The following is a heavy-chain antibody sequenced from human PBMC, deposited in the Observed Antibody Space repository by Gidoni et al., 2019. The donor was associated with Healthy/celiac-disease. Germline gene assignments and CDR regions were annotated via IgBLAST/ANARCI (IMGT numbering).Heavy chain of an antibody. CDR1: GYTFTSYG. CDR2: ISAYNGNT. J-gene: IGHJ6*03. CDR3: ARDLVRREQWLPRYYYYYMDV. D-gene: IGHD6-19*01. V-gene: IGHV1-18*01. Sequence: QLVQSGAEVKKPGASVKVSCKASGYTFTSYGISWVRQAPGQGLEWMGWISAYNGNTNYAQKLQGRVTMTTDTSTSTAYMELRSLRSDDTAVYYCARDLVRREQWLPRYYYYYMDVWGKGTTVTVSS.